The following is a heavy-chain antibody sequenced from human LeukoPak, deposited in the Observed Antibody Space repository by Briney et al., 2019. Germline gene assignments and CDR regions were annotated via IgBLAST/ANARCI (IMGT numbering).Heavy chain of an antibody. CDR2: IIPIFGTA. Sequence: SVKVSCKASGGTFSSYAISWVRQAPGQGLEWMGGIIPIFGTANYAQKFQGRVTITADESTSTAYMELSSLRSEDTAVYYCARQTQTPEPLGYCSGGSCPPELYYYGMDVWGQGTTVTVSS. V-gene: IGHV1-69*01. J-gene: IGHJ6*02. D-gene: IGHD2-15*01. CDR3: ARQTQTPEPLGYCSGGSCPPELYYYGMDV. CDR1: GGTFSSYA.